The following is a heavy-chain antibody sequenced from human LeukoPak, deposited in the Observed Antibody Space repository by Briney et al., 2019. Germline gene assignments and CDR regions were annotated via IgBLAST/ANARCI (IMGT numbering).Heavy chain of an antibody. Sequence: SETLSLTCTVSGGSISSHYWSWIRQPPGKGLEWIGYIYYSGSTNYNPSLKSRVTISVDTSKNQFSLKLSSVTAADTAVYYCARSYGGNLQAFDIWGQGTMVTVSS. J-gene: IGHJ3*02. D-gene: IGHD4/OR15-4a*01. CDR3: ARSYGGNLQAFDI. CDR1: GGSISSHY. CDR2: IYYSGST. V-gene: IGHV4-59*11.